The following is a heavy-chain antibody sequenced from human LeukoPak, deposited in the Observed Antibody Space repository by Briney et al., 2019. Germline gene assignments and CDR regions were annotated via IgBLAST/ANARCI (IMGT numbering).Heavy chain of an antibody. CDR3: ARVGCSGGSCYSGRGPFDP. CDR1: GFTFSSYW. J-gene: IGHJ5*02. D-gene: IGHD2-15*01. CDR2: IKQDGSEK. Sequence: GGSLRLSCAASGFTFSSYWMSWVRQAPGKGLEWVANIKQDGSEKYYVDSVKGRFTFSRDNAKNSLYLQMNSLRAEDTAVYYCARVGCSGGSCYSGRGPFDPWGQGTLVTVSS. V-gene: IGHV3-7*01.